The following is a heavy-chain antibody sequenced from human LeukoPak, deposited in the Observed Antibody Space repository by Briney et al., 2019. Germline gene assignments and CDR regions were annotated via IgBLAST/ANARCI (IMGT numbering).Heavy chain of an antibody. CDR1: GYTFTGYY. V-gene: IGHV1-18*04. Sequence: GASVKVSCKASGYTFTGYYMHWVRQAPGQGLEWMGWISAYNGNTNYAQKLQGRVTMTTDTSTSTAYMELRSLRSDDTAVYYCARAGVTTVTTKYFQHWGQGTLVTVSS. J-gene: IGHJ1*01. CDR2: ISAYNGNT. CDR3: ARAGVTTVTTKYFQH. D-gene: IGHD4-17*01.